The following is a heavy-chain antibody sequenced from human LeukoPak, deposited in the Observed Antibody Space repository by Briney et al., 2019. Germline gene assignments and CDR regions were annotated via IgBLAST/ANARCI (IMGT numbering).Heavy chain of an antibody. CDR3: ARSGYDKGQEFDY. CDR2: IIPIFGTA. V-gene: IGHV1-69*13. J-gene: IGHJ4*02. CDR1: GGTFSSYA. Sequence: SVKVSCKASGGTFSSYAISWVRQAPGQGLEWMGGIIPIFGTANYAQKFQGRVTITADESTSTAYMELSSLRSEDTAVYYCARSGYDKGQEFDYRGQGTLVTVSS. D-gene: IGHD5-12*01.